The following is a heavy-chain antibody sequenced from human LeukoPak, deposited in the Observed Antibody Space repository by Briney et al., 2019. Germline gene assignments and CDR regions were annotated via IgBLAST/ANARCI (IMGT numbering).Heavy chain of an antibody. Sequence: GASVKVSCKASGYTFSAYDISWMRQAPGQGLEWMGGINTNTGNPTYAQDFTGRFVFSLDSSVTTAYQQIDSVQADDTAVYFCARDLAVPGTARGYWGQGTLVTVSS. CDR2: INTNTGNP. V-gene: IGHV7-4-1*01. CDR3: ARDLAVPGTARGY. J-gene: IGHJ4*02. D-gene: IGHD6-19*01. CDR1: GYTFSAYD.